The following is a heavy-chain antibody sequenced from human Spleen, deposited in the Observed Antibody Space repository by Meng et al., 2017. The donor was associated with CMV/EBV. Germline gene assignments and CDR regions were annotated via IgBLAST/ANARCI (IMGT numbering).Heavy chain of an antibody. Sequence: VSGGSISSGGYYWSWVRQHPGRGLECIGYIYYSGSTYYNPSLKSRLTISVDTSKNQFSLKLSSVTAADTAVYYCATYDSRADYVDYWGQGTLVTVSS. CDR3: ATYDSRADYVDY. CDR2: IYYSGST. V-gene: IGHV4-31*02. CDR1: GGSISSGGYY. J-gene: IGHJ4*02. D-gene: IGHD3-22*01.